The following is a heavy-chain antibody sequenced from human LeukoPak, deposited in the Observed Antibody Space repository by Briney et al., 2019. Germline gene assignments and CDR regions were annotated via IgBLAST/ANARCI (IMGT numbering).Heavy chain of an antibody. CDR3: ANNGAYGSGSYTYYYYYYMDV. J-gene: IGHJ6*03. V-gene: IGHV3-66*03. D-gene: IGHD3-10*01. CDR1: GFTVSSNS. CDR2: IYSDNT. Sequence: GGSLRLSCTVSGFTVSSNSMSWVRQAPGKGPEWVSFIYSDNTHYSDSVKGRFTISRDNSKNTLYLQMNSLRAEDTAVYYCANNGAYGSGSYTYYYYYYMDVWGKGTTVTISS.